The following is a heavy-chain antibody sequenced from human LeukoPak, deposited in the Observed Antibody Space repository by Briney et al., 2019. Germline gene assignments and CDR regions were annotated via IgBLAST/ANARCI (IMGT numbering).Heavy chain of an antibody. CDR3: ARDCSSTSCYRTLDY. J-gene: IGHJ4*02. V-gene: IGHV3-11*04. CDR1: GFTSSDYY. Sequence: GGSLRLSCAASGFTSSDYYMSWIRQAPGKGLEWVSYISSSGSTIYYADSVKGRFTISRDSAKNSLYLQMNSLRAEDTAVYYCARDCSSTSCYRTLDYWGQGTLVTVSS. CDR2: ISSSGSTI. D-gene: IGHD2-2*01.